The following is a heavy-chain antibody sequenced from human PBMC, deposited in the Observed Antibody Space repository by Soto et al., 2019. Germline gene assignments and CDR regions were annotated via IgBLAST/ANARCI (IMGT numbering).Heavy chain of an antibody. V-gene: IGHV3-30*18. D-gene: IGHD6-13*01. CDR2: ISYDGSNK. CDR3: AKDLDSSSWY. J-gene: IGHJ2*01. Sequence: PGESLKISCAASGFTFSSYGMHWVRQAPGKGLEWVAVISYDGSNKYYADSVKGRFTISRDNSKTTLYLQMNSLSAEDTAVYDCAKDLDSSSWY. CDR1: GFTFSSYG.